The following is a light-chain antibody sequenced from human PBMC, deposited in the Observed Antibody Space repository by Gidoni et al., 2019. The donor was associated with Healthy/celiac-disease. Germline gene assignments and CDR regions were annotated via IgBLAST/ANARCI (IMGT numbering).Light chain of an antibody. CDR3: QQGYSTPLT. J-gene: IGKJ1*01. V-gene: IGKV1-39*01. CDR2: DAS. CDR1: QSISSY. Sequence: DIQMTQSPSSLSASVGDRVTITCRASQSISSYLNWYQQKPGKAPKLLIYDASSLQSGVPSRFSGSGSGTDFTLTISSLQPEDFATYYCQQGYSTPLTFGPGTKVEIK.